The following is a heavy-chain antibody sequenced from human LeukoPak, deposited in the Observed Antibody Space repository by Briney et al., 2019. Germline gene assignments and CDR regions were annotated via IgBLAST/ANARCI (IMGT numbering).Heavy chain of an antibody. CDR2: IYTSGST. Sequence: PSETLSLTCTVSGGSISSYYWSWIRQPAGKGLEWIRRIYTSGSTNYNPSLKSRVTMSVDTSKNQLSLKLSSVTAADTAVYYCARDGVVPAAMGRSWFDPWGQGTLVTVSS. J-gene: IGHJ5*02. CDR3: ARDGVVPAAMGRSWFDP. CDR1: GGSISSYY. D-gene: IGHD2-2*01. V-gene: IGHV4-4*07.